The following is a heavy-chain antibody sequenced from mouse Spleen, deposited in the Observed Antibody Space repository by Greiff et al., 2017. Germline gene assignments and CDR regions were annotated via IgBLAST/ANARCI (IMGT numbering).Heavy chain of an antibody. CDR3: ARQYYGSEGDY. J-gene: IGHJ2*01. CDR2: ISSGGSYT. V-gene: IGHV5-6*01. CDR1: GFTFSSYG. Sequence: EVKLMESGGDLVKPGGSLKLSCAASGFTFSSYGMSWVRQTPDKRLEWVATISSGGSYTYYPDSVKGRFTISRDNAKNTLYLQMSSLKSEDTAMYYCARQYYGSEGDYWGQGTTLTVSS. D-gene: IGHD1-1*01.